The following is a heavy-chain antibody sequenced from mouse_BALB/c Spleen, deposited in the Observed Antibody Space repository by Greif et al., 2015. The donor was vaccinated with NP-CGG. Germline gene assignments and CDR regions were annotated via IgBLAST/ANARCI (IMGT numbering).Heavy chain of an antibody. V-gene: IGHV1-69*02. CDR1: GYTFTSYW. J-gene: IGHJ4*01. Sequence: QVQLQQSGAELVRPGASVKLSCKASGYTFTSYWINWVKQRPGQGLEWIGNIYPSDSYTNYNQKFKDKATLTVDKSSSTAYMQLSSPTSEDSAVYYCTRSPGAMDYWGQGTSVTVSS. CDR2: IYPSDSYT. CDR3: TRSPGAMDY.